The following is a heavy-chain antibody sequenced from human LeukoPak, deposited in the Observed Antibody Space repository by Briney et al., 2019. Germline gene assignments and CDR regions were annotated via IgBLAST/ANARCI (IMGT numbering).Heavy chain of an antibody. Sequence: TLSLTCTVSGGSISSGGYYWSWIRQHPGKGLEWIGYIYYSGSTYYSPSLKSRVTISVDTSKNQFSLKLSSVTAADTAVYYCARAESYYDSSGYPNDYYFDYWGQGTLVTVSS. CDR3: ARAESYYDSSGYPNDYYFDY. CDR1: GGSISSGGYY. J-gene: IGHJ4*02. CDR2: IYYSGST. D-gene: IGHD3-22*01. V-gene: IGHV4-31*03.